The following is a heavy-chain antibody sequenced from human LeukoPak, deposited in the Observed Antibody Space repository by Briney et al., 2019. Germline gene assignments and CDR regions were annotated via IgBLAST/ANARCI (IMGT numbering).Heavy chain of an antibody. CDR2: ISSSGGNT. CDR3: AVSPRDYYYYMDV. CDR1: GFTFSGYA. V-gene: IGHV3-23*01. J-gene: IGHJ6*03. Sequence: PGGSLRLSCAASGFTFSGYAMSWVRQAPGKGLEWVSAISSSGGNTYYADSVKGRFTISRDDSKNTLYLQMNSLRAEDTAVYYCAVSPRDYYYYMDVWGKGTTVTVSS.